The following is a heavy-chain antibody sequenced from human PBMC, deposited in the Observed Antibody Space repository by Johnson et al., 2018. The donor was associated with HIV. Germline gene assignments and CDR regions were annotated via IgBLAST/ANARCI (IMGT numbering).Heavy chain of an antibody. CDR1: GFTVSSNY. CDR3: ARACRDGYTCDAFDI. J-gene: IGHJ3*02. D-gene: IGHD5-24*01. V-gene: IGHV3-66*01. CDR2: IYSGGST. Sequence: VQLVESRGVLVQPGGSLRLSCAASGFTVSSNYMSWVRQAPGKGLEWVSVIYSGGSTYYADSVKGRFTISRDNSKNTLYLQMNSLRAGDTAVYYCARACRDGYTCDAFDIWGQGTAVTVSS.